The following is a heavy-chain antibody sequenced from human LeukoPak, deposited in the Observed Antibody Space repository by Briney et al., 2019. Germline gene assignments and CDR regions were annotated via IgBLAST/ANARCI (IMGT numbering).Heavy chain of an antibody. Sequence: ASVKVSCKASGYTFTSYYMHWVRQAPGQGLEWMGIINPSGGSTSYAQKLQGRVTMTRDTSTSTVYMELSSLRSEDTAVYYCARGGGPQGLEPENYYMDVWGKGTTVTVSS. CDR3: ARGGGPQGLEPENYYMDV. CDR1: GYTFTSYY. CDR2: INPSGGST. J-gene: IGHJ6*03. V-gene: IGHV1-46*01. D-gene: IGHD6-19*01.